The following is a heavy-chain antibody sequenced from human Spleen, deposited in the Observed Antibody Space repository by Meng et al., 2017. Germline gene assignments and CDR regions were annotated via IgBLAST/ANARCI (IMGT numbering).Heavy chain of an antibody. Sequence: GSLRLSCAVYGGSFSGNYWSWIRQPPGKGLEWIGEINQSGTTNYNPSLKSRVTISVDTSKKQFSLKVRSVTAADTAVYYCARVTRGGGGSRHYYYAMDVWGQGTTVTVSS. CDR3: ARVTRGGGGSRHYYYAMDV. J-gene: IGHJ6*02. CDR2: INQSGTT. CDR1: GGSFSGNY. V-gene: IGHV4-34*01. D-gene: IGHD2-15*01.